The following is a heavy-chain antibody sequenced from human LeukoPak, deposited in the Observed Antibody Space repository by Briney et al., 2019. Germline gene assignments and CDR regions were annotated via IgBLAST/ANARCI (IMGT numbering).Heavy chain of an antibody. D-gene: IGHD3-22*01. CDR3: ARGQMPNYYDSSGYSQHFDY. V-gene: IGHV4-34*01. Sequence: SETLSLTCAVYGGSFSGFYWSWLRQPPGKGLEWIGEINHSGSTNYNPSLKSRVTISVDTSKNQFSLKLSSVTAADTAVYYCARGQMPNYYDSSGYSQHFDYWGQGTLVTVSS. J-gene: IGHJ4*02. CDR1: GGSFSGFY. CDR2: INHSGST.